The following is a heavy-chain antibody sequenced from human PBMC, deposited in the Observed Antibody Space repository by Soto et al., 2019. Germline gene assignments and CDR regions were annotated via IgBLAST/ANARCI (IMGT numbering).Heavy chain of an antibody. Sequence: PSETLSLTCTVSGGSISSYYWSWIRQPPGKGLEWIGYIYYSGSTNYNPSLKSRVTISVDTSKNQFSLKLSSVTAADTAVYYCARAFEYRSSDYFDYWGQGTLVTVSS. J-gene: IGHJ4*02. CDR1: GGSISSYY. CDR2: IYYSGST. V-gene: IGHV4-59*01. D-gene: IGHD6-6*01. CDR3: ARAFEYRSSDYFDY.